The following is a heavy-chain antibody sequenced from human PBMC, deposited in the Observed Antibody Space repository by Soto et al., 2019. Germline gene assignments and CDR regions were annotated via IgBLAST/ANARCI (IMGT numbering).Heavy chain of an antibody. V-gene: IGHV1-2*04. CDR2: INPNSGGT. D-gene: IGHD5-12*01. Sequence: SVKVSCKASVYTFTGYYMHWVRQAPGQGLEWMGWINPNSGGTNFAQKVQGWVTMTRDTSISTAYMELSRLRSDDTAVYYSARDQMTRGYDYGGTGYYYYGMDVWGQGTTVTVSS. J-gene: IGHJ6*02. CDR1: VYTFTGYY. CDR3: ARDQMTRGYDYGGTGYYYYGMDV.